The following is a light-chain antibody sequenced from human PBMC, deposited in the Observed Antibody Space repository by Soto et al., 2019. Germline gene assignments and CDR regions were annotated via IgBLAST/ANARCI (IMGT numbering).Light chain of an antibody. CDR3: AAWDDSRGYV. J-gene: IGLJ1*01. CDR1: SSNIGSNT. V-gene: IGLV1-44*01. Sequence: QSVLTQPPSASGTPGQRVTISCSGSSSNIGSNTVNWYQQLPGTAPKLLIYSNNQRPSGVPDRFSGSKSGTSACLAISGLQSEDVADYYCAAWDDSRGYVFGTGTKLTVL. CDR2: SNN.